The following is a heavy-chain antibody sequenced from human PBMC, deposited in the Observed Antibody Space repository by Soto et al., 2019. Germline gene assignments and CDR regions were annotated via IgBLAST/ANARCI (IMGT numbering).Heavy chain of an antibody. CDR3: ARQDGVVIIRWGWFDP. CDR2: INHSGST. D-gene: IGHD3-3*01. V-gene: IGHV4-34*01. CDR1: GGSFRGYY. Sequence: QVQLQQWGAGLLKPSETLSLTCAVYGGSFRGYYWSWIRQPPGKGLEWIGEINHSGSTNYNPSLKSRVTISVDKSKNQFSLKLSSVTAADTAVYYCARQDGVVIIRWGWFDPWGQGTLVTVSS. J-gene: IGHJ5*02.